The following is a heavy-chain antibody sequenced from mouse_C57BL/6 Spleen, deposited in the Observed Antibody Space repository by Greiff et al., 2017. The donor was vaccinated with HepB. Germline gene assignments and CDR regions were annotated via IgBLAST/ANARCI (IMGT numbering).Heavy chain of an antibody. Sequence: EVKLQQSGPELVKPGASVKISCKASGYTFTDYYMNWVKQSHGKSLEWIGDINPNNGGTSYNQKFKGKATLTVDKSSSTAYMELRSLTSEDSAVYYCAQDSSGYFDYWGQGTTLTVSS. J-gene: IGHJ2*01. CDR2: INPNNGGT. D-gene: IGHD3-2*02. CDR1: GYTFTDYY. CDR3: AQDSSGYFDY. V-gene: IGHV1-26*01.